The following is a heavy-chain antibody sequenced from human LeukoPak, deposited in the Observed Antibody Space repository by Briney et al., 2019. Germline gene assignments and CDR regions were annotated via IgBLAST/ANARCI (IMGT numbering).Heavy chain of an antibody. Sequence: SETLSLTCTVSGYSISSGYYWGWIRQPPGKGLEWIGSIYHSGSTYYNPSLKSRVTISVDTSKNQFSLKLSSVTAADTAVYYCARNGREYYFDYWGQGTLVTVSS. CDR1: GYSISSGYY. D-gene: IGHD2-8*01. CDR3: ARNGREYYFDY. CDR2: IYHSGST. J-gene: IGHJ4*02. V-gene: IGHV4-38-2*02.